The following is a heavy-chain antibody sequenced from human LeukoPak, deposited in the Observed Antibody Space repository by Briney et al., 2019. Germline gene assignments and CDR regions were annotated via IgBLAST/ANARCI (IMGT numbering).Heavy chain of an antibody. CDR3: ARLDPLFYGSGIDY. CDR1: GFTFSSYA. CDR2: IDSNSASI. V-gene: IGHV3-21*01. D-gene: IGHD3-10*01. J-gene: IGHJ4*02. Sequence: PGGSLRLSCAASGFTFSSYAMSWVRQAPGKGLEWVSSIDSNSASIYYADSVKGRFTISRDNAKNLLYLQMNSLRAEDTAVYYCARLDPLFYGSGIDYWGQGTLVTVSS.